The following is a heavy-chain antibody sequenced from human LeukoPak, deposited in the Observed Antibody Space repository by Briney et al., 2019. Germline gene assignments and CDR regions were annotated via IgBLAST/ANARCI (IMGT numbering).Heavy chain of an antibody. D-gene: IGHD2/OR15-2a*01. J-gene: IGHJ4*02. V-gene: IGHV4-30-2*01. CDR3: ARSNGELVYFDY. Sequence: SETLSLTCTVSGGSISSGGYFWNWICQLPGKGLEWIGYIYSSGSTYNPSLKSRVTISVDRSKNQFSLKLSSVTAADTAVYYCARSNGELVYFDYWGQGTLVTVSS. CDR2: IYSSGST. CDR1: GGSISSGGYF.